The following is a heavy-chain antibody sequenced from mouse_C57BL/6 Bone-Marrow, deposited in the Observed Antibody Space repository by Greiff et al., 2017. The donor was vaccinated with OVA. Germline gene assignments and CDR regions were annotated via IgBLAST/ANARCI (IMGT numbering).Heavy chain of an antibody. CDR1: GFTFSNYA. Sequence: DVHLVESGGGLVKPGGFLKLSCAASGFTFSNYAMSWVRQTPEKRLEWVATISDGGSYTYYPDNVKGRFTISRDNAKNNLYLQMSHLKSEDTAMYYCAGYANSYAMDYWGQGTSVTVSS. CDR3: AGYANSYAMDY. D-gene: IGHD2-1*01. J-gene: IGHJ4*01. CDR2: ISDGGSYT. V-gene: IGHV5-4*01.